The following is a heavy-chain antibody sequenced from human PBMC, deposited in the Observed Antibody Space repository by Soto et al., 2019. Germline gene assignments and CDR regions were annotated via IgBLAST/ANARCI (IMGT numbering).Heavy chain of an antibody. V-gene: IGHV1-69*13. CDR2: ISPNFGTA. CDR3: ARVANWFDP. J-gene: IGHJ5*02. Sequence: ASVKVSCKASGCTFSSYAISWVRQAPGQGLEWMGGISPNFGTANYAQKFQGRVTITADESTSTAYMELRSLRSDDTAVYYCARVANWFDPWGQGTLVTVSS. CDR1: GCTFSSYA. D-gene: IGHD2-21*01.